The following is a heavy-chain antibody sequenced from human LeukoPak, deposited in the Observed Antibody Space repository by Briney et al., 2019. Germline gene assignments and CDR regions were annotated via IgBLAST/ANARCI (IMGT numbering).Heavy chain of an antibody. CDR2: ISSSSSYI. D-gene: IGHD4-17*01. V-gene: IGHV3-21*01. CDR1: GFTFGSYS. J-gene: IGHJ4*02. CDR3: ARDRGTGYGDYGTFDY. Sequence: PGGPLRLSCAASGFTFGSYSMNWVRQAPGKGLEWVSSISSSSSYIYYADSVKGRFTISRDNAKNSLYLQMNSLRAEDTAVYYCARDRGTGYGDYGTFDYWGQGTLVTVSS.